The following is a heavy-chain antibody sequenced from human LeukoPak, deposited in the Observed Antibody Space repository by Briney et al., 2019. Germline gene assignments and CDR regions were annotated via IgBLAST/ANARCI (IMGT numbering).Heavy chain of an antibody. J-gene: IGHJ4*02. D-gene: IGHD2-15*01. V-gene: IGHV1-69*13. CDR3: ARDAGDIVVVVAATHVFDY. CDR2: IIPIFGTA. Sequence: SVKVSCTASGGTFSSYAISWVRQAPGQGLEWMGGIIPIFGTANYAQKFQGRVTITADESTSTVYMELSSLGSEDTAVYYCARDAGDIVVVVAATHVFDYWGQGTLVTVSS. CDR1: GGTFSSYA.